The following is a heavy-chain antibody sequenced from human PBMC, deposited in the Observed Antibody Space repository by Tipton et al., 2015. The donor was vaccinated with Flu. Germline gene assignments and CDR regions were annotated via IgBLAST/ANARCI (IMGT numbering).Heavy chain of an antibody. Sequence: TLSLTCTVSGGFVSSYFWTWIRQAPGKGLEWIGHVHYSGSSNYSPSLKSRVTISLDASKNQFSLQLTSVTAADTAIYYCARAAGYDRGYYFDSWGQGTLVTVPS. V-gene: IGHV4-59*02. CDR2: VHYSGSS. D-gene: IGHD2-15*01. CDR3: ARAAGYDRGYYFDS. CDR1: GGFVSSYF. J-gene: IGHJ4*02.